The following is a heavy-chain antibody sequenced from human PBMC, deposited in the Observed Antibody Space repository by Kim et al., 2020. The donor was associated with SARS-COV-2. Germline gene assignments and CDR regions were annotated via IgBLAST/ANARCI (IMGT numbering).Heavy chain of an antibody. V-gene: IGHV1-3*01. Sequence: ASVKVSCKASGYTFTSYAMHWVRQAPGQRLEWMGWINAGNGNTKYSQKFQGRVTITRDTSASTAYMELSSLRSEDTAVYYCARETAVAGMKGAFDIWGQGTMVTVSS. D-gene: IGHD6-19*01. CDR2: INAGNGNT. CDR3: ARETAVAGMKGAFDI. CDR1: GYTFTSYA. J-gene: IGHJ3*02.